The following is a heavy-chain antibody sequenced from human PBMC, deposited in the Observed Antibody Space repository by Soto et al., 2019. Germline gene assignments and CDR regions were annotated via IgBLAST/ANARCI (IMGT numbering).Heavy chain of an antibody. CDR3: ARGGSGSYPDY. CDR1: GYSISSGYY. J-gene: IGHJ4*02. Sequence: TSETLSLTCAVSGYSISSGYYWGWIRQPPGKGLEWIGSIYHSGSTYYNPSLKSRVTISVDTSKNQFSLKLSSVTAADTAVYYCARGGSGSYPDYWGQGTLVTVSS. CDR2: IYHSGST. V-gene: IGHV4-38-2*01. D-gene: IGHD3-10*01.